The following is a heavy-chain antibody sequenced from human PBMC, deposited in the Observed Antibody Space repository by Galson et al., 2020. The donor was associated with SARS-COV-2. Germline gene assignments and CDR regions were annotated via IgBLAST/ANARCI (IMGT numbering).Heavy chain of an antibody. CDR2: ISSSGRTI. V-gene: IGHV3-48*03. CDR3: ARLDAYGPGY. D-gene: IGHD2-21*01. CDR1: GFTFSSYA. J-gene: IGHJ4*02. Sequence: TGGSLRLSCAASGFTFSSYAMHWVRQAPGKGLEWISYISSSGRTIHYADSVKGRFTISRDNAKSSLSLQMNSLRAEDTAVYYCARLDAYGPGYWGQGTLVTVSS.